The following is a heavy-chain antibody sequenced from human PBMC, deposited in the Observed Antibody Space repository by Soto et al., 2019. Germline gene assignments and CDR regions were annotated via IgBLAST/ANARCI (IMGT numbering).Heavy chain of an antibody. CDR2: INSDGGTT. J-gene: IGHJ6*02. V-gene: IGHV3-74*01. Sequence: GGSLRLSCAASRFMFSSYWMHWVRQAPGKGLVWVSRINSDGGTTTYADSVKGRFTISRDNAKNTLYLQMNSPRAEDTAVYYCASGSEYSYGSLYYCMDVWAQGTTVTVSS. CDR3: ASGSEYSYGSLYYCMDV. CDR1: RFMFSSYW. D-gene: IGHD5-18*01.